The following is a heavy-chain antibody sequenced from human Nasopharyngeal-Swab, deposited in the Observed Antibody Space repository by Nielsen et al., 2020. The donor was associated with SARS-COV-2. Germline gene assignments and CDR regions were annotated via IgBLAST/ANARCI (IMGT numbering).Heavy chain of an antibody. V-gene: IGHV3-53*01. D-gene: IGHD4-11*01. CDR1: GFTVSGNF. CDR2: IYSAGQT. J-gene: IGHJ5*02. Sequence: GGSLRLSCAASGFTVSGNFMTWVRQAPGKGLEWVSVIYSAGQTNYADSVKGRFTISRDNSKNTLYLQMNSLRAEDTALYYCVKGGYLHDYINYGDWFDPWGLGTLVTVSS. CDR3: VKGGYLHDYINYGDWFDP.